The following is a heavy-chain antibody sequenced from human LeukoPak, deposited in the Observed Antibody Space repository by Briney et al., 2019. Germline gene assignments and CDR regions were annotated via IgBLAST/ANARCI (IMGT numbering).Heavy chain of an antibody. J-gene: IGHJ4*02. D-gene: IGHD3-10*01. CDR2: IYPGDSDT. V-gene: IGHV5-51*01. CDR1: GYSFTSYW. CDR3: ARHLYRPPFKSLLWFGSSHGSGYHYFDY. Sequence: GESLKISCKGSGYSFTSYWIGWVRQMPGKGLEWMGIIYPGDSDTRYSPSFQGQVTISADKSISTAYLQWSSLKASDTAMYYCARHLYRPPFKSLLWFGSSHGSGYHYFDYWGQGTLVTVSS.